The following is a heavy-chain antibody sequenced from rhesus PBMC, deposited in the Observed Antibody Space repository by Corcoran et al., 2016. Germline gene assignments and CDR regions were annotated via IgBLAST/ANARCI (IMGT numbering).Heavy chain of an antibody. V-gene: IGHV4-76*01. Sequence: QVQLQESGPGVVKPSETLSLTCAVSGGSISGGYDWSWIRQPPGKGLEWIGYTYGSIGSTNYNPSLKNRVTLSKDASKNEFSLKLSSVTAADTAVYYCGSGSWNGVLDSWGQGVVVTVSS. CDR1: GGSISGGYD. J-gene: IGHJ6*01. D-gene: IGHD6-25*01. CDR3: GSGSWNGVLDS. CDR2: TYGSIGST.